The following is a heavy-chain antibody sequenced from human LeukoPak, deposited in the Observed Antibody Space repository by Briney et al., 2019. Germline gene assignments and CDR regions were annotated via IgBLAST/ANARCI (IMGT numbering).Heavy chain of an antibody. D-gene: IGHD3-22*01. V-gene: IGHV3-53*01. CDR1: GFTVSSNY. CDR2: IYSGGVT. Sequence: PGGSLRVSCAASGFTVSSNYMSWVRQAPGKGLEWVSVIYSGGVTYYADSVKGRFTISRDNSKNTLYLQMDSLRAEDTAVYYCARGLMYYDSSDFGDYWGQGTLVTVSS. J-gene: IGHJ4*02. CDR3: ARGLMYYDSSDFGDY.